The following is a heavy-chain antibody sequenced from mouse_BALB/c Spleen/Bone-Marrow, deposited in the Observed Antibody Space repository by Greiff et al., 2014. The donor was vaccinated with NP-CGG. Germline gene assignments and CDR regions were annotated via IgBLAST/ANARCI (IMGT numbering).Heavy chain of an antibody. J-gene: IGHJ4*01. CDR2: VSSGGSNT. Sequence: EVHLVESGGGLVKPGGSLKLSCVTSGFTFSSYAMSWVRQTPEKRLEWVATVSSGGSNTYYPDSVKGRFTISRDNAKNTLYLQMSSLRSEDTAMYYCARSTLITVMDYWGQGTSVTVSS. D-gene: IGHD2-4*01. CDR1: GFTFSSYA. CDR3: ARSTLITVMDY. V-gene: IGHV5-9-3*01.